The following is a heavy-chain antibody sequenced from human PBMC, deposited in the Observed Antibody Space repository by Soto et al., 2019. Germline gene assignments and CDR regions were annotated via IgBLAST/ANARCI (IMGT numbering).Heavy chain of an antibody. CDR1: GFTFSVYA. CDR2: ISSNGGRT. J-gene: IGHJ1*01. D-gene: IGHD1-7*01. V-gene: IGHV3-23*01. Sequence: GSLRLSCAASGFTFSVYAMSWVRQAPGKGLEWVSAISSNGGRTFYADSLRGRFTISRDNSKSALYLQMNNLRAEDTAIYYCAKYSELPYEAYLQQWGQGTLVTVS. CDR3: AKYSELPYEAYLQQ.